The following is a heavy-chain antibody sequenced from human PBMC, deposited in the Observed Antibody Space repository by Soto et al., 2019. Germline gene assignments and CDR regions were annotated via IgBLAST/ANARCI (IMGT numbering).Heavy chain of an antibody. CDR3: AKGVRLAYCGGDCELWYYFDY. V-gene: IGHV3-23*01. D-gene: IGHD2-21*01. CDR1: GFTFSSYA. J-gene: IGHJ4*02. CDR2: TSGSGGST. Sequence: GGSLRLSCAASGFTFSSYAMSWVRQAPGKGLEWVSATSGSGGSTYYADSVKGRFTISRDNSKNTLYLQMNSLRAEDTAVYYCAKGVRLAYCGGDCELWYYFDYWGQGTLVTVSS.